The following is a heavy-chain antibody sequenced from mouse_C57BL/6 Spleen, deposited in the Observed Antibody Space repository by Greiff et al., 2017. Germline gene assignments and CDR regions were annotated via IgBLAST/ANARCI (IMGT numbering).Heavy chain of an antibody. CDR3: AREGNGVWDFDD. CDR1: GYAFTNYL. J-gene: IGHJ2*01. Sequence: QVQLKQSGAELVRPGTSVKVSCKASGYAFTNYLIEWVKQRPGQGLEWIGVINPGSGGTNYNEKFKGKATLTADKSSSTAYMQLSSLTSEDSSVYCCAREGNGVWDFDDWGQGTTLTVSS. CDR2: INPGSGGT. V-gene: IGHV1-54*01. D-gene: IGHD2-1*01.